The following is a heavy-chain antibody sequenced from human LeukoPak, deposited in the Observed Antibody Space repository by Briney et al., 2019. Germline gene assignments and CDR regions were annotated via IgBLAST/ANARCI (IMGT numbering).Heavy chain of an antibody. CDR1: GFTFSSYW. CDR3: ARPLWFGENTDAFDI. Sequence: GGSLRLSCAASGFTFSSYWMSWVRQAPGKGLEWVANIKQDGSEKYYVDSVKGRFTISRDNAKNSLYLQMNSLRAEDTAVYYCARPLWFGENTDAFDIWGQGTMVTVSS. V-gene: IGHV3-7*01. J-gene: IGHJ3*02. D-gene: IGHD3-10*01. CDR2: IKQDGSEK.